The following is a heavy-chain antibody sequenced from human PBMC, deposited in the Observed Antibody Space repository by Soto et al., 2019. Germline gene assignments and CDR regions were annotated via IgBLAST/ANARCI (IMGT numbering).Heavy chain of an antibody. CDR2: INYSGST. J-gene: IGHJ5*02. Sequence: PSETLSLTCTVSGGASSSSSYFWGWILQPPGRGLEWIGSINYSGSTDYNPSLKSRVTLSVDTSKNQFSLNVSSVTASDTALYYCSRRAPEGFDPWGQGTLVTVSS. CDR3: SRRAPEGFDP. V-gene: IGHV4-39*01. CDR1: GGASSSSSYF.